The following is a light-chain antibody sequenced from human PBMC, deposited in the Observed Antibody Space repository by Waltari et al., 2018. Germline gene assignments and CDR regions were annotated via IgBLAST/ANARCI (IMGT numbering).Light chain of an antibody. Sequence: QSVLTQTPSVSEAPRQRVTISCSGSRSNIGNNSLNWYQQAPGKAPNRLVFADELLPAEVSDRFSGSKSGTSAAMAVSGLRSEDEGVYFCAACGDSLKGVLFGGGTKLTVL. V-gene: IGLV1-36*01. J-gene: IGLJ2*01. CDR1: RSNIGNNS. CDR3: AACGDSLKGVL. CDR2: ADE.